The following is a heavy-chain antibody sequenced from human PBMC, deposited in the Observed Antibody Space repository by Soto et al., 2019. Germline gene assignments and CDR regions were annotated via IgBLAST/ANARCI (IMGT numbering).Heavy chain of an antibody. D-gene: IGHD6-19*01. CDR2: IGYDGSNK. CDR1: GFTFSSYG. Sequence: HPGGSLRLSCAASGFTFSSYGMHWVRQAPGKGLKWVAVIGYDGSNKYYADSVKGRFTISRDNSNNTLYLQMNSLRAEDTAVYYCARDFSSGWYGGFDYWGQGTLVPVYS. CDR3: ARDFSSGWYGGFDY. V-gene: IGHV3-33*01. J-gene: IGHJ4*02.